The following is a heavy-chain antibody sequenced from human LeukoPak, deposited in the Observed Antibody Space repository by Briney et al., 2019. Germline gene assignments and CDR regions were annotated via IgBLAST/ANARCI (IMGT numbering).Heavy chain of an antibody. CDR2: IIPIFGTA. Sequence: SVKVSCKASGYTFTSYGISWVRQAPGQGLEWMGGIIPIFGTANYAQKFQGRVTITADESTSTAYMELSSLRSEDTAVYYCARGDTAMVTFGYWGQGTLVTVSS. D-gene: IGHD5-18*01. CDR1: GYTFTSYG. J-gene: IGHJ4*02. V-gene: IGHV1-69*13. CDR3: ARGDTAMVTFGY.